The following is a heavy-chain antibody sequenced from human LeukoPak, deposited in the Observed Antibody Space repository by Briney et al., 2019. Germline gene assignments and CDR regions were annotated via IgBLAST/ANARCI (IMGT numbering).Heavy chain of an antibody. V-gene: IGHV3-23*01. J-gene: IGHJ6*03. CDR2: ISGGGDNT. CDR3: AKFEGALLGNYYMDV. Sequence: GGSLRLSCAASGFPFSNFAMSWGRQAPGKGLEWVSTISGGGDNTYFADSVKGRFTISRDNSKNTLFLQMVSLRAEDTAVYYCAKFEGALLGNYYMDVWGKGTTVTVSS. CDR1: GFPFSNFA.